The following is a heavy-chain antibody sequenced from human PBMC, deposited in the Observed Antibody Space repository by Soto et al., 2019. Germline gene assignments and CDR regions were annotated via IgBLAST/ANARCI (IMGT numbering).Heavy chain of an antibody. J-gene: IGHJ6*02. Sequence: SLRLSYAASGFTFSIYGMHWVRQAPGKGLGSVAVISYDGSNKYYADSVKGRFTISRDNSKNTLYLQMNSLRAEDTAVYYCAKDGSDYMAYYYYYGMDVWGQGTTVTVSS. CDR3: AKDGSDYMAYYYYYGMDV. V-gene: IGHV3-30*18. D-gene: IGHD4-4*01. CDR1: GFTFSIYG. CDR2: ISYDGSNK.